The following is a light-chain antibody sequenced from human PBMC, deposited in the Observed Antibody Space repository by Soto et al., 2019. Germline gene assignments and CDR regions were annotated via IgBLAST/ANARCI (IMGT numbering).Light chain of an antibody. CDR1: QVIGSRY. Sequence: EIVMTQSPGTLSLSPGERATISCRASQVIGSRYLAWYHQKSGQAPRLLLYGASSSATGIPDRFSGSGSVRDFTLTISRLEPEDFGVYYCQQFGSSIPHTFGQGTKLEIK. CDR2: GAS. J-gene: IGKJ2*01. CDR3: QQFGSSIPHT. V-gene: IGKV3-20*01.